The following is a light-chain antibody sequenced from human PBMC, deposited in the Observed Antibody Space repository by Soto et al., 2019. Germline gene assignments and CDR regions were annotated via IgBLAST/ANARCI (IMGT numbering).Light chain of an antibody. CDR3: TSYADNNNHV. J-gene: IGLJ1*01. CDR1: SSDVGSYNY. CDR2: EVT. Sequence: QSALTQPPSASGSPGQSVTISCTGTSSDVGSYNYVSWYQQYPGKAPKLMIYEVTKRPSGVPDRFSGSKSGNTASLTDSGLQAEDEADYYCTSYADNNNHVFGGGTKVTVL. V-gene: IGLV2-8*01.